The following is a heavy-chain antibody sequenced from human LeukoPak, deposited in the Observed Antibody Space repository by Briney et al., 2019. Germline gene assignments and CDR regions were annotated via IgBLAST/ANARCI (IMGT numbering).Heavy chain of an antibody. D-gene: IGHD2-15*01. CDR3: ARFPGSAEYRHYYYMDV. J-gene: IGHJ6*03. CDR1: GGSISSYY. CDR2: IYYSGST. Sequence: SETLSLTCTVSGGSISSYYWSWIRQPPGKGLEWIGYIYYSGSTNYNPSLKSRVTVSVDTSKNQFSLKLSSVTAADTAVYYCARFPGSAEYRHYYYMDVWGKGTTVTVSS. V-gene: IGHV4-59*01.